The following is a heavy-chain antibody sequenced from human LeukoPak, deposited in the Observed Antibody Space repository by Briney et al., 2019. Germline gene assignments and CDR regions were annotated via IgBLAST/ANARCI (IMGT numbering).Heavy chain of an antibody. V-gene: IGHV3-21*01. CDR2: ISSSSSYI. D-gene: IGHD1/OR15-1a*01. Sequence: GGSLRPSCAASGFTFSSYSMNWVRQAPGKGLEWVSSISSSSSYIYYADSVKGRFTISRDNAKNSLYLQMNSLRAEDTAVYYCARDQAGTTIFDYWGQGTLVTVSS. CDR1: GFTFSSYS. J-gene: IGHJ4*02. CDR3: ARDQAGTTIFDY.